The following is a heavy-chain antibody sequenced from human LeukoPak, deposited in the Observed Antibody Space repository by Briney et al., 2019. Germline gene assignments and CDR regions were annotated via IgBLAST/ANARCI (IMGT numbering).Heavy chain of an antibody. CDR3: ACAKISGSYLGYFDP. CDR2: IYYSGST. J-gene: IGHJ2*01. CDR1: GGSISSYY. Sequence: PSETLSLTCTVSGGSISSYYWSWIRQPPGKGLEWIGYIYYSGSTNYNPSLKSRVTISVDTSKNQFSLKLSSVTAADTALYYCACAKISGSYLGYFDPWGRGTLVTVSA. D-gene: IGHD1-26*01. V-gene: IGHV4-59*03.